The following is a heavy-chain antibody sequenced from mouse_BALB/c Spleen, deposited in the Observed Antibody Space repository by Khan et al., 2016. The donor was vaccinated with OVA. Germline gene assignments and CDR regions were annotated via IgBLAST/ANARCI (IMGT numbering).Heavy chain of an antibody. Sequence: EVELVESGGGLVQPGGSRKLSCAASGFTFSSFGMHWVRQAPEKGLEWVAYISSGSTTIFYADTVKGRFTISRDNPKSTLFLEMTSLRSEDTAMYYCARTGYYYFDYWGQGTTLTVSS. D-gene: IGHD2-3*01. CDR2: ISSGSTTI. CDR1: GFTFSSFG. V-gene: IGHV5-17*02. CDR3: ARTGYYYFDY. J-gene: IGHJ2*01.